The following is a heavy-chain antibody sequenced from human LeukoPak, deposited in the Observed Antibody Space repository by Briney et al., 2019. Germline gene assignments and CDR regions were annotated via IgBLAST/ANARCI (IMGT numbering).Heavy chain of an antibody. CDR1: GFTFSSYS. Sequence: GGSLRLSCAASGFTFSSYSMNWVRQAPGKGLEWVSSISSSSSYIYYADSVKGRFTISRDNSKNTLYLQMNSLRAEDTAVYYCAKASMYYDFWSAPHPFDYWGQGTLVTVSS. CDR3: AKASMYYDFWSAPHPFDY. J-gene: IGHJ4*02. D-gene: IGHD3-3*01. CDR2: ISSSSSYI. V-gene: IGHV3-21*04.